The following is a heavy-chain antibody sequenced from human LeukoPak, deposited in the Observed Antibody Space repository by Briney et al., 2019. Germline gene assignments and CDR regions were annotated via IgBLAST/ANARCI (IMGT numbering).Heavy chain of an antibody. D-gene: IGHD3-16*02. CDR2: IGTAGDT. CDR3: ARGPHYDYIWGSYPHPLDY. V-gene: IGHV3-13*01. Sequence: TGGSLRLPCAASGFTFSSYDMHWVRQATGKGLEWVSAIGTAGDTYYPGSVKGRFTISRENAKNSLYLQMNSLRAGDTAVYYCARGPHYDYIWGSYPHPLDYWGQGTLVTVSS. CDR1: GFTFSSYD. J-gene: IGHJ4*02.